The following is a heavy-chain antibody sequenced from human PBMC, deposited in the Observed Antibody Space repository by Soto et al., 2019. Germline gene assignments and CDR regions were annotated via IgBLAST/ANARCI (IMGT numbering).Heavy chain of an antibody. V-gene: IGHV1-8*01. Sequence: GASVKGSCGASGYTFNMYDINWVRQATGQGLEWMGWMNPNSGNTGYAQKFQGRVTMTRNTSISTAYMELSSLRSEDTAVYYSARGSHSDYCGQGPLVTVSA. CDR3: ARGSHSDY. D-gene: IGHD2-15*01. CDR2: MNPNSGNT. J-gene: IGHJ4*02. CDR1: GYTFNMYD.